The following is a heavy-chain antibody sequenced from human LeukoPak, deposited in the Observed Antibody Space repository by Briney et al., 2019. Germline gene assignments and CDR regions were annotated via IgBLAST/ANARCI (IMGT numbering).Heavy chain of an antibody. CDR1: GGSISSGSYY. J-gene: IGHJ4*02. CDR3: AREPDSSGWGFDY. D-gene: IGHD6-19*01. Sequence: SQTLSLTRTVSGGSISSGSYYWSWIRQPAGKGLEWIGRIYTSGSTNYNPSLKSRVTISVDTSKNQFSLKLSSVTAADTAVYYCAREPDSSGWGFDYGGQGTLVTVSS. CDR2: IYTSGST. V-gene: IGHV4-61*02.